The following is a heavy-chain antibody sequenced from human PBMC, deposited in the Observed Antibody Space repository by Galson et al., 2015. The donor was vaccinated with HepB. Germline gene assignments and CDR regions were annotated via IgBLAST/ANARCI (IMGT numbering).Heavy chain of an antibody. J-gene: IGHJ4*02. D-gene: IGHD3-22*01. CDR2: IIPILGIA. Sequence: SVKVSCKASGYTFTSYGISWVRQAPGQGLEWMGRIIPILGIANYAQKFQGRVTITADKSTSTAYMELSSLRSEDTAVYYCARVKNYYDSSGYRYYYFDYWGQGTLVTVSS. CDR3: ARVKNYYDSSGYRYYYFDY. V-gene: IGHV1-69*04. CDR1: GYTFTSYG.